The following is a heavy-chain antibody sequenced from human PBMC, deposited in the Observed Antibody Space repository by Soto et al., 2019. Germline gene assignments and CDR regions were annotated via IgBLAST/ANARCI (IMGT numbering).Heavy chain of an antibody. J-gene: IGHJ3*02. V-gene: IGHV1-69*13. CDR2: IIPIFGTA. Sequence: SVKVSCKASGGTFSSYAISWVRQAPGQGLEWMGGIIPIFGTANYAQKFQGRVTITADESTSTAYMELSSLRSEDTAVYYCARYGGYSGYGAFDIWGKGTMVTVSS. CDR1: GGTFSSYA. CDR3: ARYGGYSGYGAFDI. D-gene: IGHD5-12*01.